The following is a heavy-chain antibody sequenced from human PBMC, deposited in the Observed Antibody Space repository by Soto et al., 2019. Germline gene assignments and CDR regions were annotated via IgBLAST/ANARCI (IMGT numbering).Heavy chain of an antibody. CDR2: IKQDGSEK. CDR1: GFTFSSYW. CDR3: ARVGSGYCSGGSCYPEYYFDY. Sequence: EGSLRLSCAASGFTFSSYWMSWVRQAPGKGLEWVANIKQDGSEKYYVDSVKGRFTISRDNAKNSLYLQMNSLRAEDTAVYYCARVGSGYCSGGSCYPEYYFDYWGQGTLVTVSS. J-gene: IGHJ4*02. V-gene: IGHV3-7*05. D-gene: IGHD2-15*01.